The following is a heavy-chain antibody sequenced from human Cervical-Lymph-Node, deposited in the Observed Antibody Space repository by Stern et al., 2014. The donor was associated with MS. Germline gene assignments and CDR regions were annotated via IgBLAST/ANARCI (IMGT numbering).Heavy chain of an antibody. D-gene: IGHD1-26*01. J-gene: IGHJ4*02. V-gene: IGHV3-33*01. CDR1: GFTFSSYG. Sequence: VQLVESGGGVVQPGRSLRLACAASGFTFSSYGMHWVRQAPDKGLEWVAVIWSDGSNKYYTDSVKCRFTISRDNSKNALYLQMNSLRAEDTAVYYCARDSTKGGSNYWGQGTLVTVSS. CDR3: ARDSTKGGSNY. CDR2: IWSDGSNK.